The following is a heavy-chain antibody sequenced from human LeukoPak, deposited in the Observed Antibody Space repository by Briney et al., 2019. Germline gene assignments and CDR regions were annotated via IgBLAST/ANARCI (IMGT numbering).Heavy chain of an antibody. J-gene: IGHJ5*02. V-gene: IGHV1-18*01. CDR2: ISYYTGNT. D-gene: IGHD3-3*01. Sequence: GASVQVSCKGSGLSLDGYGLTWVRQAPGQGLEWIGWISYYTGNTNYAQKFQARVAMTRDTSTNTAYMELTSLTSDDTAVYYCARAWAAVKESGVWGWLDPWGQGTPVTVSS. CDR3: ARAWAAVKESGVWGWLDP. CDR1: GLSLDGYG.